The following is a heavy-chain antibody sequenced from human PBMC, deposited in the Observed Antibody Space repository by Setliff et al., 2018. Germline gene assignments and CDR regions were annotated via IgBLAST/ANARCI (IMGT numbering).Heavy chain of an antibody. V-gene: IGHV4-39*01. Sequence: PSETLSLTCTVSGASISSSRDYWGWIRQPPGKGLEWIGSIYYSGSTYYNPSLKSRVTISVDTSKNQFSLKLSSVTAADTAVFYCARLSGYYFDYWGQGTLGTVSS. D-gene: IGHD3-22*01. J-gene: IGHJ4*02. CDR2: IYYSGST. CDR1: GASISSSRDY. CDR3: ARLSGYYFDY.